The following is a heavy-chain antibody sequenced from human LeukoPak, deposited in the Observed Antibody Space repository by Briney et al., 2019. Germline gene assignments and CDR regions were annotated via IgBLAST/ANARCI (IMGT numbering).Heavy chain of an antibody. D-gene: IGHD2-15*01. CDR3: ARGLDCSGGGCYRYYFDY. V-gene: IGHV4-34*01. Sequence: SETLSLTCAVYGGSFSGYYWSWIRQPPGKGLEWIGEINHSGSTNYNPSLKSRVTISLDTSKNQFSLKLTSVTAADTAVYYCARGLDCSGGGCYRYYFDYWGQGTLVTVSS. CDR1: GGSFSGYY. CDR2: INHSGST. J-gene: IGHJ4*02.